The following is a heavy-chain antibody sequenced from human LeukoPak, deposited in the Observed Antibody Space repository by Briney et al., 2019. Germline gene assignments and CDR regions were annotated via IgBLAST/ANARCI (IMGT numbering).Heavy chain of an antibody. D-gene: IGHD1-26*01. J-gene: IGHJ3*02. V-gene: IGHV4-34*01. Sequence: SSETLSLTCAVYGGSFSGYYWNWIRQPPGKGLEWIGEINHSGSTYYNPSLKSRVTISVDTSKNQFSLKLSSVTAADTAVYFCARRSGAYDIWGQGTMVTVSS. CDR3: ARRSGAYDI. CDR1: GGSFSGYY. CDR2: INHSGST.